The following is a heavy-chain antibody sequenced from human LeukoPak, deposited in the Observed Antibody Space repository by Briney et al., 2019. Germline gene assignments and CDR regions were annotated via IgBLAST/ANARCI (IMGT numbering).Heavy chain of an antibody. J-gene: IGHJ6*02. Sequence: GGSLRLSCAASGFTFSSYAMSWVRQAPGKGLEWVSAISGSGGSTYYADSVKGRFTISRDSYKNTLYLQMNSLRAEDTAVYYCAKVRAVVVAASPHYYGMDVWVQGTTVSVCS. CDR1: GFTFSSYA. V-gene: IGHV3-23*01. CDR2: ISGSGGST. CDR3: AKVRAVVVAASPHYYGMDV. D-gene: IGHD2-15*01.